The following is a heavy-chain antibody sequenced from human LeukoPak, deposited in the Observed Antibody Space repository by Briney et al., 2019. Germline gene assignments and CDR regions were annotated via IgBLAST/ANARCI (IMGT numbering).Heavy chain of an antibody. CDR2: LCGSLVST. D-gene: IGHD6-13*01. CDR1: RFTFSNYA. J-gene: IGHJ4*02. CDR3: EKVGSWYTYYFDY. Sequence: GGGLRLSRAPSRFTFSNYAMRWVRQAPREGREWVSALCGSLVSTYYADSVKRRFTISRDNSKNTLYLQMYSCRAEDTAIFYCEKVGSWYTYYFDYWGQGTLVTVSS. V-gene: IGHV3-23*01.